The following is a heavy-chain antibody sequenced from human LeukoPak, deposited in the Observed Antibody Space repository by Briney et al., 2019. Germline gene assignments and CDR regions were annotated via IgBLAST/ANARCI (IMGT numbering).Heavy chain of an antibody. J-gene: IGHJ4*02. V-gene: IGHV4-39*07. CDR3: VSGTTVTNFAS. CDR2: FYYTGSI. CDR1: GGSISSTSYY. Sequence: SETLSLTCLVSGGSISSTSYYWGWIRQSPGRGLEWIGSFYYTGSIFDNRSLRSRVTISIDMSKNQFLLKLTSVTAADTAVYYCVSGTTVTNFASWGQGTLVTVSS. D-gene: IGHD4-17*01.